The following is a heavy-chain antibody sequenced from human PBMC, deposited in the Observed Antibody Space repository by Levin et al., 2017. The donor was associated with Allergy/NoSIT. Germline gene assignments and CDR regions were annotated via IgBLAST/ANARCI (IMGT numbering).Heavy chain of an antibody. Sequence: SATLSLTCTVSGGSISSYYWSWIRQPPGKGLEWIGYIYYSGSTNYNPSLKSRVTISVDTSKNQFSLKLSSVTAADTAVYYCARGRNGAPEKYWGQGTLVTVSS. CDR2: IYYSGST. D-gene: IGHD3-10*01. CDR1: GGSISSYY. CDR3: ARGRNGAPEKY. V-gene: IGHV4-59*01. J-gene: IGHJ4*02.